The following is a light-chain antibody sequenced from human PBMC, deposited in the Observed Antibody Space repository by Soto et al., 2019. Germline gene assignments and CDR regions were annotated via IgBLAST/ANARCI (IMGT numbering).Light chain of an antibody. V-gene: IGKV3-15*01. CDR3: QQYNNWPPLT. Sequence: EIVMTQSPATLSVSPGERATLSFIASHTVSSNLAWYQHKPGQAPRLLIYGASTRATGIPARFSASGSGTEFTLTISSLQSEDFAVYYCQQYNNWPPLTFGGGTKVDI. CDR2: GAS. CDR1: HTVSSN. J-gene: IGKJ4*01.